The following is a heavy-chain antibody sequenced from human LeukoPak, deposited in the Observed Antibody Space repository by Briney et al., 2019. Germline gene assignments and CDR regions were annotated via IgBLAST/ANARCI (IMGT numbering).Heavy chain of an antibody. CDR2: ISSNGGST. J-gene: IGHJ4*02. Sequence: PGGSLRLSCSASGFTFSRYAMHWVRQAPGKGLEYVSAISSNGGSTYYADSVKGRSTISRDNSKNTLYLQMSSLRAGDTAVYYCVKDGSGSYYTYYFDYWGQGTLVTVSS. CDR3: VKDGSGSYYTYYFDY. V-gene: IGHV3-64D*06. CDR1: GFTFSRYA. D-gene: IGHD3-10*01.